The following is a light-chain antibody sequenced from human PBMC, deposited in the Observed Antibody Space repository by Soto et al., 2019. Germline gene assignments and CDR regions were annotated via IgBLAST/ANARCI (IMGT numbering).Light chain of an antibody. CDR2: EVS. J-gene: IGLJ1*01. Sequence: QSALAQPSSVSGSPGQSITISCTGTSTDVGGYNYVSWYQHHPGKGPKLIIYEVSNRPSGVSDRFSGSKSGNKASLIISNLEAEDESDYYCVSYTSTDTPFVFGTGTKVTVL. CDR1: STDVGGYNY. V-gene: IGLV2-14*01. CDR3: VSYTSTDTPFV.